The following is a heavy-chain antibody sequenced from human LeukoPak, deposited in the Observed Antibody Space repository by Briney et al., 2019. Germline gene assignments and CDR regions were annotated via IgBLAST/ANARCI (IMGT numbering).Heavy chain of an antibody. J-gene: IGHJ4*02. D-gene: IGHD2-2*02. CDR1: GGSFSGYY. V-gene: IGHV4-34*01. CDR3: ARLSFSVSCSSTGCYKAPNFDY. CDR2: INHSGST. Sequence: SETLSLTCAVYGGSFSGYYWSWIRQPPGKGLEWIGEINHSGSTNYNPSLKSRVTISVDTSKNQFSLKLSSVTAADTAVYYCARLSFSVSCSSTGCYKAPNFDYWGQGTLVTVSS.